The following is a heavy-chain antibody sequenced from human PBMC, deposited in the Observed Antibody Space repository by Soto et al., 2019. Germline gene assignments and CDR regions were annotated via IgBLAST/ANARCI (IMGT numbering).Heavy chain of an antibody. Sequence: GESLKISCKGSGYSYTTYWIAWVRQMSGKGLEWMGIIYPGDSDTRYSPSFQGQVTISADKSISTAYLQWSSLKASDTAMYYCASETYDSSGYYYYGLDVWGQGTTVTVSS. D-gene: IGHD3-22*01. J-gene: IGHJ6*02. V-gene: IGHV5-51*01. CDR1: GYSYTTYW. CDR2: IYPGDSDT. CDR3: ASETYDSSGYYYYGLDV.